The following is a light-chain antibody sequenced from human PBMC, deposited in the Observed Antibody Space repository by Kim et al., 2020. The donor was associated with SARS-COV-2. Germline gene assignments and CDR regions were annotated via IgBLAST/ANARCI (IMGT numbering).Light chain of an antibody. Sequence: VSTGERVTLSCRASESVSSNLAWYQQIPGQPPRLLIYGASTRATGVAARFSGSGSGTEFTLTISSLLSEDFAVYYCQQYYHWPPYTFGQGTKLEI. J-gene: IGKJ2*01. CDR1: ESVSSN. CDR2: GAS. V-gene: IGKV3-15*01. CDR3: QQYYHWPPYT.